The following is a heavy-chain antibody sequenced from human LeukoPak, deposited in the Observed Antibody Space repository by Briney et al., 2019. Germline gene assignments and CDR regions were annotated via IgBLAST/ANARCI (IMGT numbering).Heavy chain of an antibody. CDR1: GYTFTSHA. V-gene: IGHV7-4-1*02. CDR3: ARATKQWLVPYYFDY. CDR2: INTNTGNP. D-gene: IGHD6-19*01. J-gene: IGHJ4*02. Sequence: ASVKVSCKASGYTFTSHAMNWVRQAPGQGLEWMGWINTNTGNPTYAQGFTGRFVFSLDTSVSTAYLQISSLKAEDTAVYYCARATKQWLVPYYFDYWGQGTLVTVSS.